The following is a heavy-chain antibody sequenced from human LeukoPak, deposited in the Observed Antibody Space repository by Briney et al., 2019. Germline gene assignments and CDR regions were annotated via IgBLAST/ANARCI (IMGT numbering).Heavy chain of an antibody. CDR3: EKDRSYGPLWLNHDDY. D-gene: IGHD1-14*01. J-gene: IGHJ4*02. V-gene: IGHV3-23*01. CDR2: ISGSGGST. Sequence: TGGSLRLSCAASGFTFSSYAMSWVRQAPGKGLEWVSAISGSGGSTYYADSVKGRFTISRDNSKNTLYLQMNSLRAEDTAVYYCEKDRSYGPLWLNHDDYWGQGTLVTVSS. CDR1: GFTFSSYA.